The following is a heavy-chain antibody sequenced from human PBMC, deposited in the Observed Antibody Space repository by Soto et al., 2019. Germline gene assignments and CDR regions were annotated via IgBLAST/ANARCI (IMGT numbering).Heavy chain of an antibody. J-gene: IGHJ3*02. CDR1: GYTFTGYY. Sequence: QVQLVQSGAEVKKPGASVKVSCKASGYTFTGYYMHWVRQAPGQGLEWMGWINPNSGGTNYAQKFQGRVTMTRDTSISTAYMELSRLRSDDTAVYYCARGYYDSSGHDAFDSWGQGTMVTVSS. D-gene: IGHD3-22*01. CDR3: ARGYYDSSGHDAFDS. V-gene: IGHV1-2*02. CDR2: INPNSGGT.